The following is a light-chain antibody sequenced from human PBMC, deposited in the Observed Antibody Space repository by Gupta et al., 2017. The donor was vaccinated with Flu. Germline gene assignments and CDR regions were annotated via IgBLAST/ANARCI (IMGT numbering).Light chain of an antibody. CDR1: QSVSSTY. J-gene: IGKJ1*01. Sequence: TRSLSPGERATLSCGASQSVSSTYLAWYQQKPGQAPRLLIYGASTRATDIPDRFSGSGSGTDFTLTISRLEPEDFAVYYCQHYGTSPTWTFGQGTRVEIK. V-gene: IGKV3-20*01. CDR2: GAS. CDR3: QHYGTSPTWT.